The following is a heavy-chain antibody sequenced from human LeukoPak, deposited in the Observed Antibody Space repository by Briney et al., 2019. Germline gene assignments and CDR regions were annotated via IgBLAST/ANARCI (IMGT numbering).Heavy chain of an antibody. J-gene: IGHJ4*02. D-gene: IGHD1-1*01. CDR2: LSGSGGST. CDR1: GFNFTRHA. CDR3: VKLSWNPGPHYFDY. Sequence: GGSLRLSCAASGFNFTRHAMSWVRQAPGKGLEWVSVLSGSGGSTYYAGSVKGRFTISRDNSKNTLYLQMNSLRAEDTAVYYCVKLSWNPGPHYFDYWGQGTLVTVSP. V-gene: IGHV3-23*01.